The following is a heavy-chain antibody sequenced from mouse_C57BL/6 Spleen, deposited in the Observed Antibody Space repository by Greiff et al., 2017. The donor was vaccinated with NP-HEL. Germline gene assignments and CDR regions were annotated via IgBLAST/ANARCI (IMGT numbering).Heavy chain of an antibody. CDR1: GYTFTDYY. CDR3: ARADYVAWFAY. V-gene: IGHV1-26*01. CDR2: INPNNGGT. Sequence: VQLQQSGPELVKPGASVKISCKASGYTFTDYYMNWVKQSHGKSLEWIGDINPNNGGTSYNQKFKGKATLTVDKSSSTAYMELRSLTSEDSAVYYCARADYVAWFAYRGQGTLVTVSA. D-gene: IGHD2-4*01. J-gene: IGHJ3*01.